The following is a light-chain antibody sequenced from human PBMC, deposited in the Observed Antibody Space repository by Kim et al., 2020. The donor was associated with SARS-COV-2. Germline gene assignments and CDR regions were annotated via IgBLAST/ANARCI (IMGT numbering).Light chain of an antibody. V-gene: IGKV3-15*01. J-gene: IGKJ2*01. CDR1: QSVSNN. CDR3: QQYKDWYT. CDR2: DIS. Sequence: LSVSPGERSTLSCRASQSVSNNLAWYQHKPGQSPRVLIYDISTRVTGIPARFSGSGSGTEFTLTISSLQSEDFAIYYCQQYKDWYTFGQGTKLEI.